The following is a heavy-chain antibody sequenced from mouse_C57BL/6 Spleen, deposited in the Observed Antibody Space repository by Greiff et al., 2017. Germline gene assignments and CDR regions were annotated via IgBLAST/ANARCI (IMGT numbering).Heavy chain of an antibody. D-gene: IGHD2-4*01. CDR3: ARGDYDYDAGGYFDD. CDR2: IDPSDSET. CDR1: GYTFTSYW. Sequence: QVQLQQPGAELVRPGSSVKLSCKASGYTFTSYWMDWVKQRPGQGLEWIGNIDPSDSETHYNQKFKDKATLTVDKSSSTAYMQLSSLTSEDSAVYYCARGDYDYDAGGYFDDWGQGTTLTVSS. J-gene: IGHJ2*01. V-gene: IGHV1-61*01.